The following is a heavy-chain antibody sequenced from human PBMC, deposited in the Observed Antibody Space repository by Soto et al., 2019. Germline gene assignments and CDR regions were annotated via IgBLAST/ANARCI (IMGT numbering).Heavy chain of an antibody. CDR2: ISASGGDT. Sequence: GGSLRLSCTGSGCAFILYAMTCVRQAPGGGLEWVPGISASGGDTYYADSVKGRFTVSRDNSHNTLYLQMNSLRAEDTAIYYCAKDRSYCSGGSCYYFDYWGQGTLVTVSS. CDR1: GCAFILYA. V-gene: IGHV3-23*01. D-gene: IGHD2-15*01. CDR3: AKDRSYCSGGSCYYFDY. J-gene: IGHJ4*02.